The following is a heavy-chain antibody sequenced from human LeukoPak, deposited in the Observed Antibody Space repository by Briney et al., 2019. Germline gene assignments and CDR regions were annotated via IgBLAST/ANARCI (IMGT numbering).Heavy chain of an antibody. CDR3: ARTGGHFDY. CDR1: GDSVSSNSAA. D-gene: IGHD3-10*01. V-gene: IGHV6-1*01. Sequence: SQTLSLTFAIPGDSVSSNSAAWNWIRQSPSRGLEWLGRTYYRSKWYSEYAVSVRGRTTINPDTSKNQFSLQLKSVTPEDTAVYYCARTGGHFDYWGQGTLVTVSS. CDR2: TYYRSKWYS. J-gene: IGHJ4*02.